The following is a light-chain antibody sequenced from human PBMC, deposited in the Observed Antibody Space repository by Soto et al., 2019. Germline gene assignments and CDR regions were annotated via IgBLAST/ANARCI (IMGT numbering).Light chain of an antibody. J-gene: IGKJ1*01. CDR3: HQFHRSRT. Sequence: VCTKSPGTLSLSPGDRATLSCRASQSLNARYLAWYQVKPGQAPRLLFYGASSRATGIPDRFIGSGSGTDFALTSTGLEPEDFPVYYCHQFHRSRTFGQGTKVDIK. V-gene: IGKV3-20*01. CDR2: GAS. CDR1: QSLNARY.